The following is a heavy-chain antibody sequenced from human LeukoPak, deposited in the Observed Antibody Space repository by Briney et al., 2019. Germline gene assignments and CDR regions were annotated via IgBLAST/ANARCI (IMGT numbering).Heavy chain of an antibody. D-gene: IGHD2-2*01. Sequence: ASVKVSCKSSGGTFSSYAISWVRQPPGQGLEWMGGIIPIFGKANYAQKFQDRVTITTDESTSTAYMELSSLRSEDTAVYYCARRLSDIVVVPAPLSYAFDIWGQGTMVTVSS. CDR2: IIPIFGKA. CDR3: ARRLSDIVVVPAPLSYAFDI. J-gene: IGHJ3*02. CDR1: GGTFSSYA. V-gene: IGHV1-69*05.